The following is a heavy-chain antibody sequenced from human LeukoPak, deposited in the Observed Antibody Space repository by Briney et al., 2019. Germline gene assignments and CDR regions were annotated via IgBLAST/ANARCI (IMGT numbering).Heavy chain of an antibody. Sequence: GGSLRLSCAASGFTVSSNYMSWVRQAPGKGLEWVSVIYSGGSTYYADSVKGRFTISRDNSKNTLYLQMNSLRAEDTAVYYCARVHDLGYFDYWGQGTLVTVSS. CDR1: GFTVSSNY. D-gene: IGHD1-1*01. CDR3: ARVHDLGYFDY. J-gene: IGHJ4*02. CDR2: IYSGGST. V-gene: IGHV3-53*01.